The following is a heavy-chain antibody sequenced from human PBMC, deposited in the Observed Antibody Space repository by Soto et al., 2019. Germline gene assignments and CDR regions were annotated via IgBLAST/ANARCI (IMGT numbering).Heavy chain of an antibody. J-gene: IGHJ4*02. CDR2: IAHDGSEK. D-gene: IGHD1-1*01. CDR1: GFTFSTYK. CDR3: ARESNDHFDY. V-gene: IGHV3-7*01. Sequence: PGGSLRLSCAASGFTFSTYKMNWVRQAPGRGLEWVATIAHDGSEKFYVDSVKGRFTISRDNTKNSLYLQMNSLRAEDTALYYCARESNDHFDYWGQGTMVTVSS.